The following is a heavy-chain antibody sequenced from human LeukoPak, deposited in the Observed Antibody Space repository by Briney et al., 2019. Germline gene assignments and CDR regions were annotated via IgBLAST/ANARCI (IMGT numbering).Heavy chain of an antibody. CDR2: ISDRGST. CDR3: ARGFDGVAGWFDP. D-gene: IGHD3-9*01. Sequence: PSETLSLTCTVSGDSINTYYWSWIRQSPGKGLEWIAYISDRGSTKYNLSLKSRVTISVDTSKNQFSLKLSDVVAADTAVYYCARGFDGVAGWFDPWGQGTLVTASS. J-gene: IGHJ5*02. CDR1: GDSINTYY. V-gene: IGHV4-59*01.